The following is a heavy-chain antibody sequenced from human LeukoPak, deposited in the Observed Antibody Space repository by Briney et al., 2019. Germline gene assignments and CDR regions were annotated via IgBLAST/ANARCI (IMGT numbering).Heavy chain of an antibody. CDR2: INHSGST. Sequence: SETLSLTCAVYGGSFSGYYWSWIRQPPGKGLEWIGEINHSGSTNYNPSLKSRVTISVDTSKNQFSLKLSSVTAADTAVYYCARVVEMGATSRSGDFDYWGQGTLFTVSS. J-gene: IGHJ4*02. CDR1: GGSFSGYY. CDR3: ARVVEMGATSRSGDFDY. D-gene: IGHD1-26*01. V-gene: IGHV4-34*01.